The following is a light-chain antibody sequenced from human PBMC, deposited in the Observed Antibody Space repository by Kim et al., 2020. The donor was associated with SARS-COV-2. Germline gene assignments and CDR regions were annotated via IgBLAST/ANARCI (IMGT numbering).Light chain of an antibody. V-gene: IGLV4-69*01. CDR1: SGHSSYA. CDR2: LNSDGSH. CDR3: QTWGTVV. J-gene: IGLJ2*01. Sequence: LGASVKLTCTLSSGHSSYAIAWHQQQPEKGPQYLMKLNSDGSHSKGDGIPDRFSGSSSGAERYLTISSLQSEDEADYYCQTWGTVVFGGGTQLTVL.